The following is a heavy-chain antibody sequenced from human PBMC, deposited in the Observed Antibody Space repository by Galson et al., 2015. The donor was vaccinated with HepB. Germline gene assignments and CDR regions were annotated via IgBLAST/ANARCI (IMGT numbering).Heavy chain of an antibody. Sequence: ETLSLTCAVYGGSFSGYYWSWIRQPPGKGLEWIGEINHSGSTNYNPSLKSRVTISVDTSKNQFSLKLSSVTAADAAVYYCARGGIRSSTSCHFDYWGQGTLVTVSS. CDR3: ARGGIRSSTSCHFDY. V-gene: IGHV4-34*01. CDR2: INHSGST. D-gene: IGHD2-2*01. J-gene: IGHJ4*02. CDR1: GGSFSGYY.